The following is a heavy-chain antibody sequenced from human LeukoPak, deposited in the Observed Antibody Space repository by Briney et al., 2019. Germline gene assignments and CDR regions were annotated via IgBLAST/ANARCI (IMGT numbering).Heavy chain of an antibody. CDR2: IYYSGST. CDR1: GGSISSYY. J-gene: IGHJ4*02. Sequence: SETLSLTCTVPGGSISSYYWSWIRQPPGKGLEWIGYIYYSGSTNYNPSLKSRVTISVDTSKNQFSLKLSSVTAADTAVYYCASTIAVVPGYFDYWGQGTLVTVSS. D-gene: IGHD6-19*01. CDR3: ASTIAVVPGYFDY. V-gene: IGHV4-59*01.